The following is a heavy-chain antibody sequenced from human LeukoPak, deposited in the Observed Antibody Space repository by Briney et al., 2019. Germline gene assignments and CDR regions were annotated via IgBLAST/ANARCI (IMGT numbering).Heavy chain of an antibody. D-gene: IGHD5/OR15-5a*01. V-gene: IGHV3-23*01. CDR3: AKVSVPRQYYFDY. Sequence: SGGSLRLSCAVSGFTFSSYAMSWVRQAPGKGLEWVSGISASGGSTYYADSVKGRFTISRDNSKNTLYLQMNSLRAEDTAVYYCAKVSVPRQYYFDYWGQGTLVTVSS. CDR2: ISASGGST. CDR1: GFTFSSYA. J-gene: IGHJ4*02.